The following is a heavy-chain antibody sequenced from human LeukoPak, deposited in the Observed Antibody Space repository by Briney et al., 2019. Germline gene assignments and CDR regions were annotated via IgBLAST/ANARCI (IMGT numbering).Heavy chain of an antibody. D-gene: IGHD3-10*01. CDR3: ARENTLVRGTRNPFDY. V-gene: IGHV6-1*01. Sequence: SQTLSLTCAISGDSVSSNDAAWNWIRQSPSRGLEWLGRTYYRSKWYYDSAVSVKSRITINPDTSKNQFSLQLNSVTPEDTAVYYCARENTLVRGTRNPFDYWGRGTLVTVSS. J-gene: IGHJ4*02. CDR1: GDSVSSNDAA. CDR2: TYYRSKWYY.